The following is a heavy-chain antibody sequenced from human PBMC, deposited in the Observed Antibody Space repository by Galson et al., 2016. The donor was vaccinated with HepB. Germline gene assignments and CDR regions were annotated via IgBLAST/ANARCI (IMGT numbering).Heavy chain of an antibody. CDR1: GDSVSSNSAV. D-gene: IGHD3-10*01. V-gene: IGHV6-1*01. Sequence: CAISGDSVSSNSAVWNWIRQSPSRGLEWLGRTYYRSKWYNDYAVSVKSRIIVNPDTSKNQFSLQLNSVTPEDTAVYYCASSVRGSGSPPGGYWGQGILVTVSS. CDR2: TYYRSKWYN. CDR3: ASSVRGSGSPPGGY. J-gene: IGHJ4*02.